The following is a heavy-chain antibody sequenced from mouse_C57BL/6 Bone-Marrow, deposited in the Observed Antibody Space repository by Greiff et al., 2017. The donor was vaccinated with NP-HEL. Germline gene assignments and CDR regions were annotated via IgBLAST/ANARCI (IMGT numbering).Heavy chain of an antibody. V-gene: IGHV5-17*01. Sequence: EVQLVESGGGLVKPGGSLKLSCAASGFTFSDYGMHWVRQAPEKGLEWVAYISSGSSTLYYADTVKGRFTISRDNAKNTLFLQMTSLRSEDTAMYYCATLREDAMDYWGQGTSVTVSS. CDR3: ATLREDAMDY. J-gene: IGHJ4*01. CDR1: GFTFSDYG. D-gene: IGHD1-1*01. CDR2: ISSGSSTL.